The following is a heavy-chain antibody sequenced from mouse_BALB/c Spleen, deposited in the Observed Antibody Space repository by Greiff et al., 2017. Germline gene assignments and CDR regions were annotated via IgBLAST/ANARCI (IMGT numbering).Heavy chain of an antibody. CDR1: GFTFSSFG. D-gene: IGHD3-3*01. V-gene: IGHV5-17*02. Sequence: EVKLVESGGGLVKPGGSLKLSCAASGFTFSSFGMHWVRQAPEKGLEWVAYISSGSSTIYYADTVKGRFTISRDNPKNTLFLQMTSLRSEDTAMYYCARSRANSPFYFDYWGQGTTLTVSS. CDR3: ARSRANSPFYFDY. CDR2: ISSGSSTI. J-gene: IGHJ2*01.